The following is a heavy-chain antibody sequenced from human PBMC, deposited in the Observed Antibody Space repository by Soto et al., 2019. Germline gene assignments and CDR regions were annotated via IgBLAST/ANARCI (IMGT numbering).Heavy chain of an antibody. CDR1: GFTFTKFG. V-gene: IGHV3-33*01. CDR3: VAGEPLLY. CDR2: IWYDGSHK. J-gene: IGHJ4*02. D-gene: IGHD3-10*01. Sequence: PGGSLRLSCAASGFTFTKFGMHWVRQAPGKGLEWVAIIWYDGSHKYYADSVRGRFTISRDNSKNTVSLHMDSLGAEDTAMYYCVAGEPLLYRGRGTLV.